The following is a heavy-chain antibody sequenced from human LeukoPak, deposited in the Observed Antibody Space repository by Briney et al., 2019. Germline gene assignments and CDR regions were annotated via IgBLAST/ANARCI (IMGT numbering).Heavy chain of an antibody. CDR3: ARGRYYDSSGYYPPDFDY. J-gene: IGHJ4*02. V-gene: IGHV4-30-2*01. CDR2: IYHSGST. D-gene: IGHD3-22*01. Sequence: SETLSLTCTVSGDSIRSISYYWSWIRQPPGKGLEWIGYIYHSGSTYYNPSLKSRVTISVDRSKNQFSLKLSSVTAADTAVYYCARGRYYDSSGYYPPDFDYWGQGTLVTVSS. CDR1: GDSIRSISYY.